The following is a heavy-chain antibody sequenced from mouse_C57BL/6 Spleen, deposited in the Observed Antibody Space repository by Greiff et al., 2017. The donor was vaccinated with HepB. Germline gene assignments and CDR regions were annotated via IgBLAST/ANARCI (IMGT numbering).Heavy chain of an antibody. D-gene: IGHD2-1*01. Sequence: EVQLVESGPGLVKPSQSLSLTCSVTGYSITSGYYWNWIRQFPGNKLEWMGYISYDGSNNYNPSLKNRISITRDTSKNQFFLKLNSVTTEDTATYYCARGDSTSGYFDVWGTGTTVTVSS. CDR3: ARGDSTSGYFDV. CDR1: GYSITSGYY. J-gene: IGHJ1*03. V-gene: IGHV3-6*01. CDR2: ISYDGSN.